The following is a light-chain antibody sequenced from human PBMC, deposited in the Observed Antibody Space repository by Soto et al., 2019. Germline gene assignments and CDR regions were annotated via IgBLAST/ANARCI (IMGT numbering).Light chain of an antibody. CDR1: QTVNSR. V-gene: IGKV3-20*01. Sequence: EIVLTQSPATLSSSPGERATLSCRASQTVNSRLAWYQHKPGQAPRLLIYHTSNRATGIPDRFSGSGSGTDFTLTISRLEPEDFAVYYCQQYGSSPPPFGQGTKVDI. J-gene: IGKJ1*01. CDR2: HTS. CDR3: QQYGSSPPP.